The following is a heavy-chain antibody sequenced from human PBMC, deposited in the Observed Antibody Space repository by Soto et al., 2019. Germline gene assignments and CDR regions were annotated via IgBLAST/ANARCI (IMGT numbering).Heavy chain of an antibody. J-gene: IGHJ4*02. D-gene: IGHD5-18*01. V-gene: IGHV1-46*03. CDR3: ARADVDTALDY. CDR1: GYTFTSYY. Sequence: GASVKVSCKASGYTFTSYYMHWVRQAPGQGLEWMGIINPSGGSTSYAQKFQGRVTMTRDMSTSTVYMELSSLRSEDTAVYYCARADVDTALDYWGQGTLVTVSS. CDR2: INPSGGST.